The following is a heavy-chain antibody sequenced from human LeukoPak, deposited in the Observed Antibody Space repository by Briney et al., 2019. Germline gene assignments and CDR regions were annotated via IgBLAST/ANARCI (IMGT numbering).Heavy chain of an antibody. Sequence: GGSLRLSCAASGFIFSSKAMSWVRQAPGKGLEWVSTIGHSDDTYYADSVKGRFTISRDISKNTLYLQMDSLRVEDTAVYYCVKKGSTQSPGNWFDPWGQGTLVIVSS. CDR3: VKKGSTQSPGNWFDP. V-gene: IGHV3-23*01. CDR1: GFIFSSKA. J-gene: IGHJ5*02. CDR2: IGHSDDT. D-gene: IGHD3-10*01.